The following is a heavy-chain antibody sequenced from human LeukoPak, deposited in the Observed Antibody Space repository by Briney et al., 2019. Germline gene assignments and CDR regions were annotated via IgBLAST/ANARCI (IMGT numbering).Heavy chain of an antibody. Sequence: GGSLRLSCAASGFTFSRYWMTWVRQAPGKGLVWVSRISSDGSTTSYADSVKGRFTISRDNAKSTLYLHMNSLRSEDTAVYYCARGPQRGAAANYYGMDVWGQGTTVTVSS. CDR1: GFTFSRYW. CDR2: ISSDGSTT. D-gene: IGHD2-2*01. J-gene: IGHJ6*02. CDR3: ARGPQRGAAANYYGMDV. V-gene: IGHV3-74*01.